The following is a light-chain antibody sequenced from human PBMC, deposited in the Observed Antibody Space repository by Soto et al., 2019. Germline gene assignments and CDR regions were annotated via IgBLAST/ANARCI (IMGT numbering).Light chain of an antibody. V-gene: IGLV2-11*01. CDR2: DVI. CDR1: SSDIGGYNY. CDR3: CSYAGSFVV. Sequence: QSVLTQPRSVSGSPGQSVTISCTGTSSDIGGYNYVSWYQQHPGKAPKLMIYDVIKRPSGVPDRFSGSKSGNTASLTISGLQADDEADYFCCSYAGSFVVFGGGTKLTVL. J-gene: IGLJ2*01.